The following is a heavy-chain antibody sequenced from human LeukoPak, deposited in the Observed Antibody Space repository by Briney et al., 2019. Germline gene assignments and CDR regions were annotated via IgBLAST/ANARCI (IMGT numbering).Heavy chain of an antibody. CDR1: GYTFTGYY. J-gene: IGHJ6*03. CDR3: ARDLPSYCSGGSCYYYYMDV. CDR2: INPNSGGT. D-gene: IGHD2-15*01. Sequence: ASVKVSCKASGYTFTGYYMHWVRQSPGQGLEWMGWINPNSGGTNYAQKFQGRVTMKRDTSISTAYMELSRLRSDDTDVYYCARDLPSYCSGGSCYYYYMDVWGKGTTVTISS. V-gene: IGHV1-2*02.